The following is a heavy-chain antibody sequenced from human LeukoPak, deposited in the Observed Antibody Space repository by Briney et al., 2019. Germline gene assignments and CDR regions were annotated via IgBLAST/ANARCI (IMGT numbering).Heavy chain of an antibody. CDR3: ARDQRPYCGGECYCAIDL. CDR1: GFTFSSHS. D-gene: IGHD2-21*01. CDR2: IGHTGSPT. V-gene: IGHV3-48*01. Sequence: GGSLRLSCEASGFTFSSHSMTWVRQAPGKTLEWISYIGHTGSPTHYADSVRGRFTISRDNAKNTLYLQMNSLTVEDTAVYYCARDQRPYCGGECYCAIDLWGRGTLVTVSS. J-gene: IGHJ3*01.